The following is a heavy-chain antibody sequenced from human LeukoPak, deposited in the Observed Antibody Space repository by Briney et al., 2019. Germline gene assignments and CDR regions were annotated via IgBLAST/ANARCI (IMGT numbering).Heavy chain of an antibody. CDR1: GFTFSSYS. V-gene: IGHV3-21*01. J-gene: IGHJ4*02. Sequence: GSLRLSCAASGFTFSSYSMNWVRQAPGKGLEWVSSISSSSSYIYYADSMKGRFTISRDNAKNSLYLQMNSLRAEDTAVYYCAGYYDSSGYYDYWGQGTLVTVSS. D-gene: IGHD3-22*01. CDR3: AGYYDSSGYYDY. CDR2: ISSSSSYI.